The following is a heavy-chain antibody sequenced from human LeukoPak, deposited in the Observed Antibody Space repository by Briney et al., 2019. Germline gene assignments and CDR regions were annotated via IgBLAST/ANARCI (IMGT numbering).Heavy chain of an antibody. CDR3: ARISSSNWYNERGAFDV. CDR2: IYYTGTT. Sequence: SETLSLTCTFSGGSISGYYWSWIRQPPGKGLEWIGYIYYTGTTNYNPSLESRVTISVDTSKNQFSLKLRSVTAADTAVYYCARISSSNWYNERGAFDVWGQGTMVTVSS. D-gene: IGHD6-13*01. CDR1: GGSISGYY. V-gene: IGHV4-59*01. J-gene: IGHJ3*01.